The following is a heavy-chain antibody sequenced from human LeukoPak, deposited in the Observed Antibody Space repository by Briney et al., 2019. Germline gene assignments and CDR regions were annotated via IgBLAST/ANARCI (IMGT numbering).Heavy chain of an antibody. Sequence: GGSLRLSCAASGFSFSNYAMSWVRQAPGKGLEWVSVIYSGGSTYYADSVKGRFTISRDNSKNTLYLQMNSLRAEDTAVYYCARRLYDSSGYYYEDWGQGTLVTVSS. J-gene: IGHJ4*02. CDR3: ARRLYDSSGYYYED. CDR1: GFSFSNYA. D-gene: IGHD3-22*01. V-gene: IGHV3-53*01. CDR2: IYSGGST.